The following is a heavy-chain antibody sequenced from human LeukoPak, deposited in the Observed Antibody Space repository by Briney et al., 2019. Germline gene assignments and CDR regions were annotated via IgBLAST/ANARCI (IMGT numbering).Heavy chain of an antibody. CDR1: GFTFSTYS. CDR2: ISGSGDIT. Sequence: TGGSLRLSCAASGFTFSTYSMNWVRQAPGKGLEWVSVISGSGDITYYADSVKGRFTISRDNSKNTLYLQMNSLRAEDTAVYYCAKENWYFDLWGRGTLVTVSS. CDR3: AKENWYFDL. J-gene: IGHJ2*01. V-gene: IGHV3-23*01.